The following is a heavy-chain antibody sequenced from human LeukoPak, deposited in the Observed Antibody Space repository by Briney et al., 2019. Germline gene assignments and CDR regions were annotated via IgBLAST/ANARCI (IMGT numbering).Heavy chain of an antibody. CDR3: ASVVRPGYFFYYGLGV. Sequence: GGSLRLSCAASGFTFSNYAMSWVRQAPGKGLEWVSAISSNGDNIYYAASVKGRFTISRDNSKNTLYLQINSLRAEDTALYFCASVVRPGYFFYYGLGVWGRGATVTVSS. CDR1: GFTFSNYA. J-gene: IGHJ6*02. V-gene: IGHV3-23*01. CDR2: ISSNGDNI.